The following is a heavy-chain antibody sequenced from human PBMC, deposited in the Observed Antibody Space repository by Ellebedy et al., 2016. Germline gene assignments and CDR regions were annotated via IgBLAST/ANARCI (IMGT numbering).Heavy chain of an antibody. D-gene: IGHD3-9*01. J-gene: IGHJ3*02. V-gene: IGHV3-48*04. CDR1: GFALSAYS. CDR3: ARDQRYGAFDM. Sequence: GGSLRLSCATSGFALSAYSMNWVRQAPGKGLEWISFISSSGGTKYYIDSVKGRFTISRDNAKNSLYLQMNSLRAEETAVYYCARDQRYGAFDMWGQGTMVTVSS. CDR2: ISSSGGTK.